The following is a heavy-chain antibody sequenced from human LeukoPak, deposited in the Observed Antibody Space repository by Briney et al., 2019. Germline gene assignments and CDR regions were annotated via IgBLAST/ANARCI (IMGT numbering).Heavy chain of an antibody. J-gene: IGHJ4*02. CDR3: ARASVYYDFWSGYYTGDY. V-gene: IGHV1-18*01. D-gene: IGHD3-3*01. CDR1: GYTFTSYG. Sequence: ASVKASCKASGYTFTSYGISWVRQAPGQGLEWMGWISAYNGNTNYAQKLQGRVTATTDTSTSTAYMELRSLRSDDTAVYYCARASVYYDFWSGYYTGDYWGQGTLVTVSS. CDR2: ISAYNGNT.